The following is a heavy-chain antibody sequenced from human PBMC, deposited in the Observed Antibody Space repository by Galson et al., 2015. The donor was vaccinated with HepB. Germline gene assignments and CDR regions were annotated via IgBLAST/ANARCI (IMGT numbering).Heavy chain of an antibody. D-gene: IGHD3-9*01. CDR2: INPNSGGT. CDR3: ARVCFGWLSCAGGMDV. J-gene: IGHJ6*02. CDR1: GYTFTGYY. Sequence: SVKVSCKASGYTFTGYYMHWVRQAPGQGLEWMGRINPNSGGTNYAQKFQGRVTMTRDTSISTAYMELSRLRSDDTAVYYCARVCFGWLSCAGGMDVWGQGTTVTVSS. V-gene: IGHV1-2*06.